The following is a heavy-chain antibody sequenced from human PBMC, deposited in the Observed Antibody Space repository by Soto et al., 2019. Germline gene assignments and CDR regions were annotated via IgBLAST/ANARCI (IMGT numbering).Heavy chain of an antibody. V-gene: IGHV4-38-2*01. CDR2: IHHAGST. J-gene: IGHJ5*01. Sequence: SETLSLTCAVSGYSISSGYYWGWIRQPPGKGLEWIGNIHHAGSTYYNPSLKSRVTISVDTSRNQFSLKLTSVTAADTAVYYCARYGTNGVCDHNWFASWGQGTLVTVSS. CDR3: ARYGTNGVCDHNWFAS. D-gene: IGHD2-8*01. CDR1: GYSISSGYY.